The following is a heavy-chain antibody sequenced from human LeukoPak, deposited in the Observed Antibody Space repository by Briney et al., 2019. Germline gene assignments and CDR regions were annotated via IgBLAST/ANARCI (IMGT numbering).Heavy chain of an antibody. CDR3: AKCSGSYWFDY. CDR1: GYTFTGYY. Sequence: ASVKVPCKASGYTFTGYYMHWVRQAPGQGLEWMGWINPNSGGTNYAQKFQGRVTMTRDTSISTAYMELGRLRSDDTAVYYCAKCSGSYWFDYWGQGTLVTVSS. D-gene: IGHD1-26*01. V-gene: IGHV1-2*02. J-gene: IGHJ5*01. CDR2: INPNSGGT.